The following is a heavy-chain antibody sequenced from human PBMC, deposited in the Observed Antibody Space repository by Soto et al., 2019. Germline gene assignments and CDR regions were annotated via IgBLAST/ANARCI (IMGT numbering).Heavy chain of an antibody. V-gene: IGHV1-69*06. J-gene: IGHJ6*02. CDR2: IIPIFGTA. CDR1: GGTFSSYA. D-gene: IGHD2-8*01. Sequence: GASVKVSCKASGGTFSSYAISWVRQAPGQGLEWMGGIIPIFGTANYAQKFQGRVTITADKSTSTAYMELNSLRAEDTAVYYCARQLNCTTAACQTGTRFNAMDVWGQGTTVTVSS. CDR3: ARQLNCTTAACQTGTRFNAMDV.